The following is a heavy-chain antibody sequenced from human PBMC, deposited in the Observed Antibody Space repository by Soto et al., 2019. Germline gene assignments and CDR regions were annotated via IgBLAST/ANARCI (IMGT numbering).Heavy chain of an antibody. J-gene: IGHJ4*02. Sequence: QVQLVQSGAKVKKPGASVKVSCKASGYTFTSYGISWVRQAPGQGLEWMGWISAYNGNTNYAQKLQGRVTMTTDTSTSTAYMELRSLRSDDTAVYYCARALGKYYDFWSGYSTQFDYWGQGTLVTVSS. D-gene: IGHD3-3*01. V-gene: IGHV1-18*01. CDR2: ISAYNGNT. CDR1: GYTFTSYG. CDR3: ARALGKYYDFWSGYSTQFDY.